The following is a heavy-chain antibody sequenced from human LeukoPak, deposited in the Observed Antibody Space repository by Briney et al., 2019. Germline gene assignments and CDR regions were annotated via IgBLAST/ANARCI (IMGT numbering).Heavy chain of an antibody. Sequence: PGGSLRLSCAASGFTFSSYAMSWVRQAPGKGLEWVANIKQDGSEKYYVDSVKGRFTISRDNAKNTLYLQMNSLRAEDTAVYYCARDSAIKVAAYNWFDPWGQGTLVTVSS. D-gene: IGHD6-19*01. CDR3: ARDSAIKVAAYNWFDP. CDR1: GFTFSSYA. CDR2: IKQDGSEK. V-gene: IGHV3-7*01. J-gene: IGHJ5*02.